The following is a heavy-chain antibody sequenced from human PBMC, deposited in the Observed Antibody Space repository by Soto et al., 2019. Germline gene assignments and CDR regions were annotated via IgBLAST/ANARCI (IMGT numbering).Heavy chain of an antibody. D-gene: IGHD5-18*01. CDR1: GGTFSSYA. CDR3: ARDGSGYSYGLGGMDV. Sequence: SVKVSCKASGGTFSSYAISWVRQAPGQGLEWMGGIIPIFGTANYAQKFQGRVTITADESTSTAYMELSSLRSEDSAVYYCARDGSGYSYGLGGMDVWGQGTTVTVSS. CDR2: IIPIFGTA. J-gene: IGHJ6*02. V-gene: IGHV1-69*13.